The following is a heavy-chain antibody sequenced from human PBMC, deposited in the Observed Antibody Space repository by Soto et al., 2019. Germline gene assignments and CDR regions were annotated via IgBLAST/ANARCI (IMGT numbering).Heavy chain of an antibody. CDR2: IKQDGGEK. V-gene: IGHV3-7*01. CDR1: GVTFSSYW. J-gene: IGHJ5*02. CDR3: ARRYSSSWSGFDP. D-gene: IGHD6-13*01. Sequence: GGSLRLSCAASGVTFSSYWMSWVRQAPGKGLEWVANIKQDGGEKYYVDSVRGRFTISRDNAKNSLYLQMNSLRVEDTALYYCARRYSSSWSGFDPWGQGTLVTVSS.